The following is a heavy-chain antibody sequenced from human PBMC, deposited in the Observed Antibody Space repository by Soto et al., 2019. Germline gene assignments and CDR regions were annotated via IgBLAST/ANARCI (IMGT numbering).Heavy chain of an antibody. D-gene: IGHD2-21*01. CDR2: IDTSGHST. V-gene: IGHV3-74*01. CDR3: ASARHIGP. Sequence: GESLKISCGASGFVFTNFWMHWVRHVPGKGLVWVARIDTSGHSTNYADSVKGRFTISRDNAENSLYLQMNSLRVEDTGVYYCASARHIGPWGQGTLVTVSS. CDR1: GFVFTNFW. J-gene: IGHJ5*02.